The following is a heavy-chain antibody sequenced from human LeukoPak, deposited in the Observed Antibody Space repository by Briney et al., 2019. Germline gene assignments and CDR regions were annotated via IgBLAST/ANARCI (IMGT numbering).Heavy chain of an antibody. V-gene: IGHV3-66*01. CDR1: GFTVSSNY. J-gene: IGHJ6*03. Sequence: PGGSLRLSCSASGFTVSSNYMSWVRQAPGKGLEWVSFIYSGGSTYYADSVKGRFTISRDNSKNTLYLQMNSLRAEDTAVYYCARDRWPAAGTGYYMDVWGKGTTVTVSS. CDR3: ARDRWPAAGTGYYMDV. D-gene: IGHD6-13*01. CDR2: IYSGGST.